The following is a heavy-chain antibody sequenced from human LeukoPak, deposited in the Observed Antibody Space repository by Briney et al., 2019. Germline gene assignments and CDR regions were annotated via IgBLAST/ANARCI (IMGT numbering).Heavy chain of an antibody. V-gene: IGHV1-69*01. D-gene: IGHD2-15*01. CDR1: GGTFSSYA. Sequence: SVKVSCKASGGTFSSYAISWVRRAPGQGLEWMGGIIPIFGTANYAQKFQGRVTITADESTSTAYMELSSLRSEDTAVYYCASQLNSVVAAFEYFQHWGQGTLVTVSS. CDR3: ASQLNSVVAAFEYFQH. J-gene: IGHJ1*01. CDR2: IIPIFGTA.